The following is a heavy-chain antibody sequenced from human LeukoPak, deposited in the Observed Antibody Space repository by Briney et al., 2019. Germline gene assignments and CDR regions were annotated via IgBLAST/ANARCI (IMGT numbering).Heavy chain of an antibody. J-gene: IGHJ4*02. CDR3: ARQSLCGGPDDY. CDR2: IYYSGST. Sequence: SETLSLTCTVSGGSISSSSYYWGWIRQPPGTGLEWIGSIYYSGSTYYNPSLKSRVTISVDTSKNQFSLKLSSVTATDTAVYYCARQSLCGGPDDYWGQGNLVSVSS. V-gene: IGHV4-39*01. CDR1: GGSISSSSYY. D-gene: IGHD2-21*01.